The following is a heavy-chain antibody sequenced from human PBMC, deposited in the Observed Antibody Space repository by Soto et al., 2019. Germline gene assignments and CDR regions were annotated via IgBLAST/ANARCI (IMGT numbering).Heavy chain of an antibody. D-gene: IGHD4-17*01. CDR3: AHSSMTTRVWYYFDY. J-gene: IGHJ4*02. CDR1: GFSLSTTGVS. CDR2: IYWDDNK. V-gene: IGHV2-5*02. Sequence: QITLKESGPTLVKPTRTLTLTCTFSGFSLSTTGVSVGWIRQPPGKALEWLAVIYWDDNKRYSPSLRTRLTITKDTSKSQVVLTMTNMDPVDTGTYYCAHSSMTTRVWYYFDYWGQGALVTVSS.